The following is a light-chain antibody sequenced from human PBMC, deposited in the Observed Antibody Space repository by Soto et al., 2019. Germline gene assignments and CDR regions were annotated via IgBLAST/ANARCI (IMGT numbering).Light chain of an antibody. Sequence: EIVLTQSPGTLSLSPGERASLSCRASQSVRSSSLAWYQQKPGQPPRLLIYGASIRATGSPDRFSGSGSGTYFTLTISRLGPEEFAVYFCQQYGDSPDTDRWTFGQGTKVEIK. CDR3: QQYGDSPDTDRWT. J-gene: IGKJ1*01. CDR2: GAS. V-gene: IGKV3-20*01. CDR1: QSVRSSS.